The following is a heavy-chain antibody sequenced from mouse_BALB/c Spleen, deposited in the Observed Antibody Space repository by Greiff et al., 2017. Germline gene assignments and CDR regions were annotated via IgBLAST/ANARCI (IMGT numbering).Heavy chain of an antibody. J-gene: IGHJ1*01. Sequence: DVQLQESGGGLVQPGGSMKLSCVASGFTFSNYWMNWVRQSPEKGLEWVAEIRLKSNNYATHYAESVKGRFTISRDDSKSSVYLQMNNLRAEDTGIYYCTRRGYPFWYFDVWGAGTTVTVSS. D-gene: IGHD2-2*01. CDR3: TRRGYPFWYFDV. V-gene: IGHV6-6*02. CDR2: IRLKSNNYAT. CDR1: GFTFSNYW.